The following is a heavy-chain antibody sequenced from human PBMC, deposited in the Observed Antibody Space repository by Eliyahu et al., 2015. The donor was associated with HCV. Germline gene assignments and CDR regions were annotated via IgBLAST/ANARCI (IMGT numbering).Heavy chain of an antibody. CDR3: ATRQNYYFDY. Sequence: VKGRFTISRDNSKDTLHLQMNSLRAEDTAVYYCATRQNYYFDYWGQGTLVTVSS. V-gene: IGHV3-23*01. J-gene: IGHJ4*02.